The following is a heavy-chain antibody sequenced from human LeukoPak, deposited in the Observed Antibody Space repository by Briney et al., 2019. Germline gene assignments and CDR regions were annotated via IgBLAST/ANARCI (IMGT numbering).Heavy chain of an antibody. V-gene: IGHV3-48*02. J-gene: IGHJ4*02. D-gene: IGHD3-22*01. Sequence: PGGSLRLSCAASGFTFRSYEMNWVRQAPGKGLEWVSYISSSSSTIYYADSVKGRFTISRDNAKNSLYLQMNSLRDEDTAVYYCARTETRYDSSGYYYGDYFDYWGQGTLVTVSS. CDR2: ISSSSSTI. CDR3: ARTETRYDSSGYYYGDYFDY. CDR1: GFTFRSYE.